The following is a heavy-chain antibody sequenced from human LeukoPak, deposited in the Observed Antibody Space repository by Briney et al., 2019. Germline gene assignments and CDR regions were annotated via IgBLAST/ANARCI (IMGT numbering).Heavy chain of an antibody. Sequence: ASVKVSCKASGYTFTSYGISWVRQAPGQGLEWMGWISAYNGNTNYAQKLQGRVTMTTDTSTSTAYMELRSLRSDDTVVYYCARIIDYYYYMDVWGKGTTVTVSS. CDR3: ARIIDYYYYMDV. CDR1: GYTFTSYG. V-gene: IGHV1-18*01. CDR2: ISAYNGNT. J-gene: IGHJ6*03.